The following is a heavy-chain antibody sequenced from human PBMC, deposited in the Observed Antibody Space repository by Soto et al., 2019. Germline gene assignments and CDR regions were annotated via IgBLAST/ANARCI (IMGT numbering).Heavy chain of an antibody. J-gene: IGHJ4*02. CDR1: GFTFSSYW. V-gene: IGHV3-74*01. CDR3: AIRASYYDTSGYFDY. D-gene: IGHD3-22*01. Sequence: EVQLVESGGGLVQPGGSLRLSCAASGFTFSSYWMHWVRQAPGKGLVCVSRINSDGSSTSYADSVTGRFTISRDNAKNTLYLQMNSLRAEDTAVYYCAIRASYYDTSGYFDYWGQGTLVTVSS. CDR2: INSDGSST.